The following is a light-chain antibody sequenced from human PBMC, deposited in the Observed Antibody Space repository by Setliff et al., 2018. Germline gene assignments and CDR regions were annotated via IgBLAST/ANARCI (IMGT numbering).Light chain of an antibody. V-gene: IGLV2-11*01. J-gene: IGLJ1*01. CDR1: SSDVGGYNY. Sequence: QSALTQPRSVSGSPGQSVTISCTGTSSDVGGYNYVSWYQQHPGKAPKLMIYEVSKRPSGVPDRFSGSKSGNTASLIISGLQVEDEADYYCCSYAGSYTFYVFGTGTKVTVL. CDR2: EVS. CDR3: CSYAGSYTFYV.